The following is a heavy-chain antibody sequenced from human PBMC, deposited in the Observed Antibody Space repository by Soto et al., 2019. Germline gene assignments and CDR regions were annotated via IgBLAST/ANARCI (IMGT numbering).Heavy chain of an antibody. D-gene: IGHD2-15*01. J-gene: IGHJ6*02. CDR1: GGTFSSYA. Sequence: SVKVSCKASGGTFSSYAISWVRQAPGQGLEWMGGIIPIFGTANYAQKFQGRVTITADKSTSTAYMELSSLRSEDTAVYYCARGVVAALFYGMDVWGQGTKVTLSS. CDR2: IIPIFGTA. V-gene: IGHV1-69*06. CDR3: ARGVVAALFYGMDV.